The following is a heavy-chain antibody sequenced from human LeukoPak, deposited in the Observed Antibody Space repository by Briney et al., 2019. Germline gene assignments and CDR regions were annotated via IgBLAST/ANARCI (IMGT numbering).Heavy chain of an antibody. CDR1: GLSFSNYA. V-gene: IGHV3-23*01. D-gene: IGHD6-13*01. J-gene: IGHJ4*02. CDR3: AIREPIGY. Sequence: GGSLRLSCAASGLSFSNYAMSWVRQAPGKGLEWVSAISSSGGSTYYADSVKGRFTISRDNSKNTLYLQMNSLRAEDTAIYYCAIREPIGYWGQGSLVTVSP. CDR2: ISSSGGST.